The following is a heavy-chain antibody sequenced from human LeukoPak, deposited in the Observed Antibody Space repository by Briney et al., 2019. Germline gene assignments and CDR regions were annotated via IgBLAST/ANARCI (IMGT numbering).Heavy chain of an antibody. D-gene: IGHD3-10*01. CDR2: ISSSGGGT. J-gene: IGHJ4*02. V-gene: IGHV3-23*01. CDR3: AKDWVVRGVISY. CDR1: GFMFSSYA. Sequence: PGGSLRLSCAASGFMFSSYAMNWVRQAPGKGLEWVSTISSSGGGTYYADSVKGRFTISRDNSKNTLYLQMNSLRDEDTAVYYCAKDWVVRGVISYWGQGTLVTVSS.